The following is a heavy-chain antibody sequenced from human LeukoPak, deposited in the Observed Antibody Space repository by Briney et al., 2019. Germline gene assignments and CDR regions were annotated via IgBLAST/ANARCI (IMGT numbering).Heavy chain of an antibody. CDR1: GGSIRSSAYC. CDR2: IYYSGST. CDR3: ARERGEELRDAFDI. J-gene: IGHJ3*02. V-gene: IGHV4-61*08. Sequence: PSETLSLTCTVSGGSIRSSAYCWGWIRQPPGKGLEWIGYIYYSGSTNYNPSLKSRVTISVDTSKNQFSLKLSSVTAADTAVYYCARERGEELRDAFDIWGQGTMVTVSS. D-gene: IGHD1-7*01.